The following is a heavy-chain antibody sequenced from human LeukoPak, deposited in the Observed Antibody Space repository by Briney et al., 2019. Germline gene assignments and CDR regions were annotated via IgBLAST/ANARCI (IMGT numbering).Heavy chain of an antibody. J-gene: IGHJ3*02. V-gene: IGHV3-7*01. CDR3: ARDAPYCGGDCYQGAFDI. D-gene: IGHD2-21*02. CDR2: IEKDGSDK. Sequence: GGSLRLSCAASGFTFTNYWMNWVRQAPGKGLEWVANIEKDGSDKYYVDSVKGRFTISRDNARNSLYLQMNSLRAEDTAVYYCARDAPYCGGDCYQGAFDIWGQGTMVTVSS. CDR1: GFTFTNYW.